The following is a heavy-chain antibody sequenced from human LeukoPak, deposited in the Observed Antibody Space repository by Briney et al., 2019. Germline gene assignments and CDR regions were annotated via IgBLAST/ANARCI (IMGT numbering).Heavy chain of an antibody. CDR1: GYTFTSYD. V-gene: IGHV1-8*01. J-gene: IGHJ4*02. Sequence: GASVKVSCKASGYTFTSYDTNWVRRATGQGLEWMGWMNPNSGNTGYAQKFQGRVTMTRDTSISTAYMELSRLRSDDTAVYYCARDSGERGSGSYLIAYWGQGTLVTVSS. CDR3: ARDSGERGSGSYLIAY. CDR2: MNPNSGNT. D-gene: IGHD3-10*01.